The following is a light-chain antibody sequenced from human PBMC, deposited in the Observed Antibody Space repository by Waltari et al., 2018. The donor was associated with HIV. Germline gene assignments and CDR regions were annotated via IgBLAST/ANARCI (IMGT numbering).Light chain of an antibody. Sequence: QSVLRQPPSASGTPGQRVTISCSGSRSNIGTNNVNWYQQLPGTAPKPLIHRKNQRPSGVPDRFSGSRSGTSASLVISGLQSEDEADYYCSAWDDNVNALFGGGTKLTVL. CDR1: RSNIGTNN. V-gene: IGLV1-44*01. CDR2: RKN. CDR3: SAWDDNVNAL. J-gene: IGLJ2*01.